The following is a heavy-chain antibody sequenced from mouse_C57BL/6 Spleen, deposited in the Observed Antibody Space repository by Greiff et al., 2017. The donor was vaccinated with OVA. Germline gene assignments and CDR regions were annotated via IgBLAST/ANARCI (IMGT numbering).Heavy chain of an antibody. CDR1: GYTFTSYW. D-gene: IGHD2-5*01. J-gene: IGHJ1*03. CDR2: IDPSDSDT. V-gene: IGHV1-50*01. CDR3: AIENSNCFPRYFDV. Sequence: QVQLQQPGAELVKPGASVKLSCKASGYTFTSYWMQWVKQRPGQGLEWIGEIDPSDSDTNYNQKFKGKATLTVDTSTSTAYMQLSSLTSETSAVYDCAIENSNCFPRYFDVWGTGTTVTVSS.